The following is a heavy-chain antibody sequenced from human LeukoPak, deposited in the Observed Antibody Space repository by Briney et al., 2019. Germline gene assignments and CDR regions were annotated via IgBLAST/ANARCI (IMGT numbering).Heavy chain of an antibody. Sequence: GGSLRLSCAASGFTFSNYWMSWVRQAPGKGLEWVANIKEDGSEKYYVDSVRGRFTISRDNAKNSLSLQMNSLRAEDTAVYYCARYCSGGSCKGSYYYYGMDVWGQGTTVTVSS. CDR1: GFTFSNYW. J-gene: IGHJ6*02. V-gene: IGHV3-7*02. CDR2: IKEDGSEK. D-gene: IGHD2-15*01. CDR3: ARYCSGGSCKGSYYYYGMDV.